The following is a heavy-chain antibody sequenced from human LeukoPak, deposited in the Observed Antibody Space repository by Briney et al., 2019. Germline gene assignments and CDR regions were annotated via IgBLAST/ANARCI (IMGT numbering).Heavy chain of an antibody. V-gene: IGHV1-24*01. CDR2: FDREDGET. Sequence: ASVKVSCKVSGYTLTEISLHWVRQAPGKGLEWMGGFDREDGETMYAQKFQGRVAMTEDTSTDTAFMELSSLRSEDTAVYYCATVGYSYGAFDYWGQGTLVIVSS. CDR3: ATVGYSYGAFDY. CDR1: GYTLTEIS. D-gene: IGHD5-18*01. J-gene: IGHJ4*02.